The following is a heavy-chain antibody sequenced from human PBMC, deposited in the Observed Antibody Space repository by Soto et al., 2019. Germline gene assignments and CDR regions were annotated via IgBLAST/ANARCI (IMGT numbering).Heavy chain of an antibody. J-gene: IGHJ3*02. D-gene: IGHD2-15*01. CDR3: ARPGWNAFDI. Sequence: QVQLQESGPGLVKPSETLSLTCTVSGGSISSYYWSWIRQPPGKGLEWIGYIYYSGSTNYNPSLKXXVXIXXDPSKNQFSLKLSSVTAADTAVYYCARPGWNAFDIWGQGTMVTVSS. CDR2: IYYSGST. V-gene: IGHV4-59*01. CDR1: GGSISSYY.